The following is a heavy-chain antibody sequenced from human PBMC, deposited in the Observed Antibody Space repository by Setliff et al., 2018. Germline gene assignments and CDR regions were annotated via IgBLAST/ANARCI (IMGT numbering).Heavy chain of an antibody. J-gene: IGHJ4*02. D-gene: IGHD1-1*01. V-gene: IGHV4-39*01. CDR2: IHYRGTT. Sequence: PSETLSLTCTVSGASISSGTYYWAWIRQPPGKGLEWIGRIHYRGTTYSNASLAGRLTISVDTAKNQFSLRLTSVTAADTAVYYCARTGTYRYFDHWGQGTLVTV. CDR1: GASISSGTYY. CDR3: ARTGTYRYFDH.